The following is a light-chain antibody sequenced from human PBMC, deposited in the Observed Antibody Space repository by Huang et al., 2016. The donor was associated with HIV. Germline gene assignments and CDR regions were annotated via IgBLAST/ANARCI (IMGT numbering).Light chain of an antibody. CDR2: GSS. Sequence: EIVLTQSPGTLSLSPGERATLSCRASQSVRSSHFAWYQQKPGQAPRLLMYGSSSRDTCIPDRFSGSGSGTDFTLTISRLEPEDFAVYYCQQYGSSPFTFGPGTKVDIK. CDR3: QQYGSSPFT. J-gene: IGKJ3*01. CDR1: QSVRSSH. V-gene: IGKV3-20*01.